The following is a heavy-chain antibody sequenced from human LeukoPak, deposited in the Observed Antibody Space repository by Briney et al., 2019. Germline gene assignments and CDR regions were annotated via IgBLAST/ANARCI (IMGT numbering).Heavy chain of an antibody. CDR2: ISGSGGGT. V-gene: IGHV3-23*01. D-gene: IGHD3-10*01. J-gene: IGHJ4*02. CDR3: ERGGFDTIGFDY. Sequence: GGSLRLSCAASGFTFSSYAMSWVRQAPEKGLEWVATISGSGGGTYYADSVRGRFTISRDNAKHTLYLQMNSLRAEDTAVYYCERGGFDTIGFDYWGQGTLVTVSS. CDR1: GFTFSSYA.